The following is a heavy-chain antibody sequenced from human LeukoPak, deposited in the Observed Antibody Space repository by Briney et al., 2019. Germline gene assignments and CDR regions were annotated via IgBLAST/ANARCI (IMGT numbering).Heavy chain of an antibody. D-gene: IGHD3-22*01. CDR1: GFTFDDYG. CDR2: INWNGGST. Sequence: GGSLRLSCAASGFTFDDYGMSWVRQAPGKGLEWVSGINWNGGSTGYADSVKGRFTIPRDNAKNSLYLQMNSLRAEDTALYYCARGDSWSYFDYWGQGTLVTVSS. CDR3: ARGDSWSYFDY. V-gene: IGHV3-20*04. J-gene: IGHJ4*02.